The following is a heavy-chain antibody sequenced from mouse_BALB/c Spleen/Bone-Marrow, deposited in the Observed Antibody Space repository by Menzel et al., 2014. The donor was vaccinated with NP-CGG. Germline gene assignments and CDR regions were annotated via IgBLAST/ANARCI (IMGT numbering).Heavy chain of an antibody. CDR2: INPYSDVT. J-gene: IGHJ2*01. D-gene: IGHD2-3*01. CDR1: GYIFTSYV. V-gene: IGHV1-14*01. Sequence: EVQLQQSGPELVKPGTSVKMSCKASGYIFTSYVMDWVKQKPGQGLEWIGYINPYSDVTNYNEKFKGKATLTSDKSSSTAYMEVSSLTSEDSAVYYCAREGWLLRFDYWGQGTTLTVSS. CDR3: AREGWLLRFDY.